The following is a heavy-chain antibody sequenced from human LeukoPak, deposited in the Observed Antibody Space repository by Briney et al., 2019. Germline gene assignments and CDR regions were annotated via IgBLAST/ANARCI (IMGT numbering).Heavy chain of an antibody. CDR1: GGSISSSSYY. J-gene: IGHJ4*02. CDR2: IYYSGST. V-gene: IGHV4-39*01. CDR3: ARREYYDILTGYQNPDYYFDY. Sequence: SETLSLTCTVSGGSISSSSYYWGWIRQPPGKGLEWIGSIYYSGSTYYNPSLKSRVTISVDTSKNQFCLKLSSVTAADTAVYYCARREYYDILTGYQNPDYYFDYWGQGTLVTVSS. D-gene: IGHD3-9*01.